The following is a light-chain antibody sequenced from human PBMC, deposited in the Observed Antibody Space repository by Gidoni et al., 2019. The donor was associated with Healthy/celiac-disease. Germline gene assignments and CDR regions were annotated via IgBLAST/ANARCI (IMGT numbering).Light chain of an antibody. CDR1: QDISNY. Sequence: LMPQSPSSLSASVGDRVTITCQASQDISNYLNWYQQKPGKAPKLLIYDASNLETGVPSRFSGSGSGTDFTFTISSLQPEDIATYYCQQYDNIPTTFXPXTKVDIK. CDR3: QQYDNIPTT. V-gene: IGKV1-33*01. CDR2: DAS. J-gene: IGKJ3*01.